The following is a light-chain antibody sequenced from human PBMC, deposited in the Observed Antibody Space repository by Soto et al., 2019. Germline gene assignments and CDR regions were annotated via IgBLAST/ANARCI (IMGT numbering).Light chain of an antibody. CDR2: VAS. Sequence: DIPLTQSPSFLSASVGDRVTITCRASQGISSYLAWYQQKPGKAPNLLIYVASTLQSGVPSRFSGSGFGTEFTLTVSSLQPEDFATYYCQQVNRYPYTFGQGTKLEIK. J-gene: IGKJ2*01. CDR1: QGISSY. CDR3: QQVNRYPYT. V-gene: IGKV1-9*01.